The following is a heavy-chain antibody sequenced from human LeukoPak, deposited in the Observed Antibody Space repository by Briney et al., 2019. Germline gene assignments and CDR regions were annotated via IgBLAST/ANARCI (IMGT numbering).Heavy chain of an antibody. CDR2: IYSSGST. J-gene: IGHJ3*02. CDR1: GGSISSYY. D-gene: IGHD3-10*01. Sequence: PSETLSLTCTVSGGSISSYYWSWIRQPAGKGLEWIGRIYSSGSTNYNPSLKSRVTISVDTSKNQFSLKLSSVTAADTAVYYCARGNMVRGVMSWFDIWGQGTMITVSS. V-gene: IGHV4-4*07. CDR3: ARGNMVRGVMSWFDI.